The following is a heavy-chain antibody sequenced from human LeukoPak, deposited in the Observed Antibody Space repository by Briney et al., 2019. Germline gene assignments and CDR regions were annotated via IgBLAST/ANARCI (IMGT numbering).Heavy chain of an antibody. J-gene: IGHJ4*02. D-gene: IGHD3-16*01. CDR1: GFTFSNYW. CDR3: ARGGGSIIAVDF. V-gene: IGHV3-74*01. CDR2: INSEGSDT. Sequence: GGSLRLSCEASGFTFSNYWMHWVRQAPGKGLVWVSRINSEGSDTSYADSVKGRFTISRDNGKNTLYLQMNNLRGEDTAVYYCARGGGSIIAVDFWGQGTLVTVPS.